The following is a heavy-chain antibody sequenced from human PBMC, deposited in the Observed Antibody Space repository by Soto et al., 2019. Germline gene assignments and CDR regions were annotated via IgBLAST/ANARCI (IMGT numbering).Heavy chain of an antibody. CDR3: ARSGSYFECNWFDP. CDR1: GFTFSSYS. J-gene: IGHJ5*02. Sequence: EVQLVESGGGLVKPGGSLRLSCAASGFTFSSYSMNWVRQAPGKGLEWVSSISSSSSYIYYADSVKGRFTISRENAKNSLYLQMNSLRAEDTAVYYCARSGSYFECNWFDPWGQGTLVTVSS. V-gene: IGHV3-21*01. D-gene: IGHD1-26*01. CDR2: ISSSSSYI.